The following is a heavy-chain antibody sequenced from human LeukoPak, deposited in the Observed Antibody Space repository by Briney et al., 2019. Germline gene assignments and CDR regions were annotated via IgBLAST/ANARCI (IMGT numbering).Heavy chain of an antibody. CDR1: GYTFTSYY. Sequence: ASVKVSCKASGYTFTSYYMHWVRQAPGQGLEWMGIINPSGGSTSYAQKFQGRVTMTRGTSTSTVYMALSRLRSEDTAVYYCARDESGYDSSDYWGQGTLVTVSS. CDR2: INPSGGST. CDR3: ARDESGYDSSDY. J-gene: IGHJ4*02. V-gene: IGHV1-46*01. D-gene: IGHD3-22*01.